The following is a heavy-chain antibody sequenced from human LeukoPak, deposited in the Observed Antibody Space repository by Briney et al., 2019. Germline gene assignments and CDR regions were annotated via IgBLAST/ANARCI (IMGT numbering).Heavy chain of an antibody. D-gene: IGHD4-17*01. J-gene: IGHJ4*02. CDR2: VYHSGST. Sequence: SETLSLTCTVSGGSISSSSYFWDWIRQPPGKGLEWIGSVYHSGSTYYNPSLKSRVTVSVDTSKNQFFLKLTSVTAADTAVYYCAKDFGDFRTDYWGQGTLVTVSS. CDR1: GGSISSSSYF. CDR3: AKDFGDFRTDY. V-gene: IGHV4-39*01.